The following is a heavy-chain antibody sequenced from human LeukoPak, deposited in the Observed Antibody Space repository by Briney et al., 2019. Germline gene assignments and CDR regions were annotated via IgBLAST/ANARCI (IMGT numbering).Heavy chain of an antibody. CDR1: GYTFTSYG. J-gene: IGHJ4*02. Sequence: ASVKVSCKASGYTFTSYGISWVRQAPGQGLEWMGWISAYNGNTNCAQKLQGRVTMTTDTSTSTAYMELRSLRSDDTAVYYCARASGDSSGYYYSRRPYYFDYWGQGTLVTVSS. V-gene: IGHV1-18*01. CDR3: ARASGDSSGYYYSRRPYYFDY. D-gene: IGHD3-22*01. CDR2: ISAYNGNT.